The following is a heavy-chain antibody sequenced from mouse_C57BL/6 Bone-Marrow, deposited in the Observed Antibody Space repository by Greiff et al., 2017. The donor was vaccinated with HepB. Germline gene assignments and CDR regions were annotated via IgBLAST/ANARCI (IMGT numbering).Heavy chain of an antibody. V-gene: IGHV1-50*01. Sequence: QVQLQQPGAELVKPGASVKVSCKASGYTFTSYWMQWVKQRPGQGLEWIGEIDPSDSYTNYNQKFKGKATLTVDTSSSTAYMQLSSLTSEDSAVYYCAWYYGSSSAWFAYWGQGTLVTVSA. J-gene: IGHJ3*01. CDR3: AWYYGSSSAWFAY. CDR2: IDPSDSYT. D-gene: IGHD1-1*01. CDR1: GYTFTSYW.